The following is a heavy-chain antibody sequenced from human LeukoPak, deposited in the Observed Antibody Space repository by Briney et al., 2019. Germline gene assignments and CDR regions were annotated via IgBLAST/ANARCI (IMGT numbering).Heavy chain of an antibody. D-gene: IGHD3-10*01. CDR3: AKRGIVIRAVIIIGFHKEAYYFDY. V-gene: IGHV3-30*07. Sequence: GRSLRLSCAASGFTFSSYAMHWVRQAPGKGLEWVAVISYDGSNKYYADSVKGRFTISRDTSKNTVYLQMNSLRVEDTAVYFCAKRGIVIRAVIIIGFHKEAYYFDYWGQGILVTVSS. CDR2: ISYDGSNK. J-gene: IGHJ4*02. CDR1: GFTFSSYA.